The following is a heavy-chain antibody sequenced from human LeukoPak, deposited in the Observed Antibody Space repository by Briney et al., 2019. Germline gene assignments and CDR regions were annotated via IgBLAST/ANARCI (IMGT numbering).Heavy chain of an antibody. CDR1: GDSVTTNSAA. CDR3: ARDRGGGILDF. CDR2: TFYRSKWYS. Sequence: SQTLSLTCAISGDSVTTNSAAWNWVRQSPWGGLEWLGRTFYRSKWYSDYALSVKSRITFDADTSKNQFSLHLSSVTPEDTAVYYCARDRGGGILDFWGQGTLVTVSS. J-gene: IGHJ4*02. D-gene: IGHD3-16*01. V-gene: IGHV6-1*01.